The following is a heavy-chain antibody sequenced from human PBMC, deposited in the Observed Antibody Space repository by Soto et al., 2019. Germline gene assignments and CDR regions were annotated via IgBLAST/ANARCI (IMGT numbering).Heavy chain of an antibody. J-gene: IGHJ4*02. CDR1: GFTFSGSA. CDR3: TRGYGDYVRDY. Sequence: EVQLVESGGGLVQPGGSLKLSCAVSGFTFSGSAMHWVRQASGKGLEWVGRIRSKSNSYATAYAASVTGRFTISRDDSKNTAYLQMNSLKTADTAVYYCTRGYGDYVRDYWGQGTRVTVSS. D-gene: IGHD4-17*01. V-gene: IGHV3-73*01. CDR2: IRSKSNSYAT.